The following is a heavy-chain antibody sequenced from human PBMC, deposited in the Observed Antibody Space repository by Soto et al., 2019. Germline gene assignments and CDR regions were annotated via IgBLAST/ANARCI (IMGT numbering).Heavy chain of an antibody. V-gene: IGHV3-48*01. D-gene: IGHD3-3*01. J-gene: IGHJ4*02. CDR3: ARTYTDFWSGNFAY. Sequence: PGGSLRLSCAASGFRFSDYSMNWVRQAPGRGLEWVSYISSSSFTIHYADSVEGRFAISRDNAKNSLYLQMNSLRVEDTAVYYCARTYTDFWSGNFAYWAREPWSPSPQ. CDR2: ISSSSFTI. CDR1: GFRFSDYS.